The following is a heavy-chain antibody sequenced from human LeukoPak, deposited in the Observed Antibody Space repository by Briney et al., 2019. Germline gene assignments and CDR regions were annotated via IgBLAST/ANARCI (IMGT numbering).Heavy chain of an antibody. CDR2: INPSGGAT. D-gene: IGHD2-15*01. V-gene: IGHV1-46*02. J-gene: IGHJ4*02. CDR1: GYTLNNYY. CDR3: ARDSIFCSDGSCYGLDY. Sequence: ASVKVSCKTSGYTLNNYYIHWVRQAPGQGLEWMGIINPSGGATTYAQNFQGRLTMTRDTSTSTVYMELSSLTSEDTAFYFCARDSIFCSDGSCYGLDYWGQGTLVTVSS.